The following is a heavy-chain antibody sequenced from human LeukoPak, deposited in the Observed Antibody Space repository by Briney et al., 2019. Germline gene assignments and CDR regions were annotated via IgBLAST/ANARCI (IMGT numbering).Heavy chain of an antibody. CDR1: GFTFSSHW. D-gene: IGHD3-22*01. Sequence: PGGSLRLSCAASGFTFSSHWMYWVRQVPGKGLVWVSRIKKDGSDTTYADSVKGRFTISRDNAKNTLYLQMNSLRAEDTAVYYCATDMGDDTSGSYRFGLDVWGLGTTVTVSS. J-gene: IGHJ6*02. V-gene: IGHV3-74*01. CDR2: IKKDGSDT. CDR3: ATDMGDDTSGSYRFGLDV.